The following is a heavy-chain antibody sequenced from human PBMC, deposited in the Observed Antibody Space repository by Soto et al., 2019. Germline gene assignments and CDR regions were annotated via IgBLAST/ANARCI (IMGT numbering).Heavy chain of an antibody. V-gene: IGHV4-61*01. CDR2: IFYSGST. J-gene: IGHJ6*04. Sequence: QVQLQESGPGLVKPSETLSLTCTVSGGSVRSGTYYWSWIRQPPGKGLEWIGYIFYSGSTNYNPSHVSRVPISLDMPKNQCSLKLNSVTAADTAVYYCARAGYSGYHSHSPVYYYGMDVWGKGTTVTVSS. CDR1: GGSVRSGTYY. D-gene: IGHD5-12*01. CDR3: ARAGYSGYHSHSPVYYYGMDV.